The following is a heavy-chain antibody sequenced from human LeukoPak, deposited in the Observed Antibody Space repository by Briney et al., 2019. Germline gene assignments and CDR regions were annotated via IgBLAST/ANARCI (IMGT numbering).Heavy chain of an antibody. V-gene: IGHV3-21*01. Sequence: PGGSLRLSCAGSGFALKSYSLSWVRQAPGKGLEWVSSISSTSAYIYYADSVKGRFTISRDNAKNSLYLQMNSLRAEDTAVYYCVRGSLASGVVVYYYYYLDVWGKGTTVTVSS. CDR3: VRGSLASGVVVYYYYYLDV. CDR2: ISSTSAYI. J-gene: IGHJ6*03. CDR1: GFALKSYS. D-gene: IGHD3-3*01.